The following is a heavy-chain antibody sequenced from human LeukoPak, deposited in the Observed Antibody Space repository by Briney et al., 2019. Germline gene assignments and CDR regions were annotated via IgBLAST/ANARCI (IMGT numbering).Heavy chain of an antibody. J-gene: IGHJ3*02. CDR2: IYTSGST. CDR1: GGSISSGSYY. V-gene: IGHV4-61*02. Sequence: SETLSLTCTVSGGSISSGSYYWSWIRQPAGKGLEWIGRIYTSGSTNYNPSLKSRVTISVDTSKNQFSLKLSSVTAADTAVYYCARGHPAAAGTWGRGYNWNHRAFDIWSQGTMVTVSS. D-gene: IGHD6-13*01. CDR3: ARGHPAAAGTWGRGYNWNHRAFDI.